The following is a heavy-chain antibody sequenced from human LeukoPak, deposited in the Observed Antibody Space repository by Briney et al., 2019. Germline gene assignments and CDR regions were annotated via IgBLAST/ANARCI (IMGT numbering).Heavy chain of an antibody. V-gene: IGHV3-21*01. CDR2: ISSSRSCI. J-gene: IGHJ4*02. CDR3: ARDSDYGTAAAGTFDY. CDR1: GFTFSNYI. D-gene: IGHD6-13*01. Sequence: PGGSLRLSCAASGFTFSNYIMNWVRQAPGKGLEWVSSISSSRSCIYYAGSVKGRFTISRDNAKNSLYLQMNSLRAEDTAVYYCARDSDYGTAAAGTFDYWGQGTLVTVSS.